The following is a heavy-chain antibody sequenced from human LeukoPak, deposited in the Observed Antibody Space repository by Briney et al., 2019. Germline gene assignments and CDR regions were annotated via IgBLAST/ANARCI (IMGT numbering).Heavy chain of an antibody. Sequence: SETLSLTCTVSGGSISSSNYYWGWIRQPPGKGLEWIGYIYYSGSTNYNPSLKSRVTISVDTSKNQFSLKLSSVTAADTAVYYCARHMGLGYSYGYPYFDYWGQGTLVTVSS. D-gene: IGHD5-18*01. CDR3: ARHMGLGYSYGYPYFDY. J-gene: IGHJ4*02. V-gene: IGHV4-61*05. CDR1: GGSISSSNYY. CDR2: IYYSGST.